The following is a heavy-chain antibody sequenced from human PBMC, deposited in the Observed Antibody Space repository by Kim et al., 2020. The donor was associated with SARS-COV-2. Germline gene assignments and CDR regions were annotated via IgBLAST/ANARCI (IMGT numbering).Heavy chain of an antibody. J-gene: IGHJ6*02. CDR3: ARVGIAAAGTRYYYGMDV. CDR2: ISSSISYI. V-gene: IGHV3-21*01. CDR1: GFTFSSYS. Sequence: GGSLRLSCAASGFTFSSYSMNWVRQAPGKGLEWVSSISSSISYIYYADSVTGRFTISRENAKNSLFLQMNSRRAEDTAVYYCARVGIAAAGTRYYYGMDVWGLETTVTVSS. D-gene: IGHD6-13*01.